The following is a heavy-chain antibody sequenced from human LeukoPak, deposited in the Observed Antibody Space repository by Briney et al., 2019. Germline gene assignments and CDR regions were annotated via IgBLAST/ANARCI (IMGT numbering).Heavy chain of an antibody. V-gene: IGHV1-69*04. D-gene: IGHD3-16*01. CDR2: IIPILGIA. CDR3: ASAPLGFYDWFDP. Sequence: SVKVSCKASGGTFSSYAISWVRQAPGQGLEWMGRIIPILGIANYAQKFQGRVAITADKSTSTAYMELSSLRSEDTAVYYCASAPLGFYDWFDPWGQGTLVTVSS. CDR1: GGTFSSYA. J-gene: IGHJ5*02.